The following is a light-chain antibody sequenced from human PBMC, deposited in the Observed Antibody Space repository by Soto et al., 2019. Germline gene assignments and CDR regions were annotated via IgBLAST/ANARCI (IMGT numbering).Light chain of an antibody. CDR1: SNDVGAYDH. Sequence: QSVLTQPLSVSGSPGQSVAISCTGTSNDVGAYDHVSWYQHSPDKAPTLLIFDVNKRPSGVPDRFSGSKSGNTASLTISGLQADDEAEYFRSSFAGTYSLYIFGSGTKVTVL. J-gene: IGLJ1*01. CDR2: DVN. CDR3: SSFAGTYSLYI. V-gene: IGLV2-11*01.